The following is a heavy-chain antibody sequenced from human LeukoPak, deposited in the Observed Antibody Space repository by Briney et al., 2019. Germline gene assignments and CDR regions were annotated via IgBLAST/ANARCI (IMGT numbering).Heavy chain of an antibody. V-gene: IGHV3-23*01. D-gene: IGHD6-19*01. CDR2: ISGSAGST. J-gene: IGHJ3*02. CDR1: GFTFSSYA. CDR3: ARHSSGWYGDGFDI. Sequence: GGSLRLSCAASGFTFSSYAMSWVRQAPGKGLNWVSAISGSAGSTNYADSVKGRFTISRDNSKNTVYLQMNSLRAEDTAVYSCARHSSGWYGDGFDIWGQGSMVTVSS.